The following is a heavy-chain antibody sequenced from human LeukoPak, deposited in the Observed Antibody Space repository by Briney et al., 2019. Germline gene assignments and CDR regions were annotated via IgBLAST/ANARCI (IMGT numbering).Heavy chain of an antibody. V-gene: IGHV3-21*01. CDR3: ARARGGSSWPFDY. J-gene: IGHJ4*02. Sequence: GGSLRLSCAASGFTFSSYSMNWVGQPPGKGRDWVSSISSSSSYIYYEDSVKGRFTISRDNAKNSLYLQMNSLRAEDTAVYYCARARGGSSWPFDYWGQGTLVTVSS. D-gene: IGHD6-13*01. CDR1: GFTFSSYS. CDR2: ISSSSSYI.